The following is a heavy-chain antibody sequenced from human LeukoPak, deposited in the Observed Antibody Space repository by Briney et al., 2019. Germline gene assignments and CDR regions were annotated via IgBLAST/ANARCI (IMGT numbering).Heavy chain of an antibody. CDR2: IYSGGST. CDR1: GFTVSSNY. D-gene: IGHD3-3*01. CDR3: ARDPSLGYDFWSGYQGGDY. J-gene: IGHJ4*02. V-gene: IGHV3-66*02. Sequence: GGSLRLSCAASGFTVSSNYMSWVRQAPGKGLEWVSVIYSGGSTYYADSVKGRFTISRDNSKNTLYLQMNSLRAEDTAVYYCARDPSLGYDFWSGYQGGDYWGQGTLVTVSS.